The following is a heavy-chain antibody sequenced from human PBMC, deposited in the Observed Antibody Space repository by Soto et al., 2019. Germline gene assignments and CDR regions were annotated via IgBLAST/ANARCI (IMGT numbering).Heavy chain of an antibody. J-gene: IGHJ4*02. Sequence: GGSLRLSCAASGFTFNTFAMGWVRQDPGKGLEWVSLISYTSRGTYYADSVKGRFTISRDNSKNTLYLQMNSLRAEDTAVYYCATQDFRGTTGTTWGQGTLVTVSS. D-gene: IGHD1-1*01. V-gene: IGHV3-23*01. CDR3: ATQDFRGTTGTT. CDR2: ISYTSRGT. CDR1: GFTFNTFA.